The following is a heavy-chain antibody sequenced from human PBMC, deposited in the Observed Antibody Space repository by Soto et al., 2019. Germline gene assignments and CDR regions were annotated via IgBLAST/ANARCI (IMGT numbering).Heavy chain of an antibody. J-gene: IGHJ4*02. CDR2: INPSGGST. CDR3: AREPPRYCNVGGCFYSFDY. CDR1: GYTFTSYY. Sequence: ASVKVSCKASGYTFTSYYMHWVRQAPGQGLEWMGIINPSGGSTSYAQKFQGRVTMTRDTSTSTVYMELSAVTAADTALYYCAREPPRYCNVGGCFYSFDYWGRGPVVTVSS. D-gene: IGHD2-15*01. V-gene: IGHV1-46*01.